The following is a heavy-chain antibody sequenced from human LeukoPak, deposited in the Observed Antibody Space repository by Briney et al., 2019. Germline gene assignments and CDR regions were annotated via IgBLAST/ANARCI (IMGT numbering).Heavy chain of an antibody. V-gene: IGHV1-8*01. D-gene: IGHD3-3*01. CDR3: ARGVNYDFWSGSYYSYYYMEV. Sequence: GASVKVSCKASGYTFTSYDINWGRQAAGQGHEWMGWMNPNSGSTGYAQKFQGRVTITRDTSISTAYMELSGLTSEDTAVYYCARGVNYDFWSGSYYSYYYMEVWGKGTTVTVSS. CDR2: MNPNSGST. J-gene: IGHJ6*03. CDR1: GYTFTSYD.